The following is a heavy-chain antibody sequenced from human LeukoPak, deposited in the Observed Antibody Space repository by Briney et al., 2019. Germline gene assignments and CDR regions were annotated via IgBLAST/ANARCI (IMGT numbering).Heavy chain of an antibody. Sequence: PSETLSLTCTVSGGSINTYYWSWIRQPPGKGLEWIASVYHSGTSNYNPSLRSRATISVDTSKNQFALRINSVTAADTALYYCARDRSGHIYGRFDFWGKGDLVTVSS. V-gene: IGHV4-59*01. D-gene: IGHD5-18*01. CDR2: VYHSGTS. CDR1: GGSINTYY. CDR3: ARDRSGHIYGRFDF. J-gene: IGHJ4*02.